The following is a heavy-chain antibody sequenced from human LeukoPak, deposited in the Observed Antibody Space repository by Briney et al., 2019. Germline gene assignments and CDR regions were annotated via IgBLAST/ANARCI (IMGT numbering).Heavy chain of an antibody. CDR3: TRVSWRGEIF. V-gene: IGHV3-48*04. Sequence: PGGSLRLSCAASGFTFRSYSMNWVRQAPGKGLEWVSSISRGGSPIFYADSVRGRFTTSRDNAKKSLFLQMTSLRAEDTAVYYCTRVSWRGEIFWGQGTLVSVSS. D-gene: IGHD3-3*01. CDR1: GFTFRSYS. CDR2: ISRGGSPI. J-gene: IGHJ4*02.